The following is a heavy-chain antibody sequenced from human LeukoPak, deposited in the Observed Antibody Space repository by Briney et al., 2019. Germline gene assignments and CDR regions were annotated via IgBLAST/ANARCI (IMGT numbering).Heavy chain of an antibody. CDR1: GGSFSGYY. D-gene: IGHD1-26*01. V-gene: IGHV4-34*01. CDR3: ARDKWEPRYAFDI. Sequence: PSETLSLTCAVYGGSFSGYYWSWIRQPPGKGLEWIGEINHSGSTNYNSSLKSRVTISVDKSKTQFSLKLSSVTAADTAVYYCARDKWEPRYAFDIWGQGTMVTVSS. CDR2: INHSGST. J-gene: IGHJ3*02.